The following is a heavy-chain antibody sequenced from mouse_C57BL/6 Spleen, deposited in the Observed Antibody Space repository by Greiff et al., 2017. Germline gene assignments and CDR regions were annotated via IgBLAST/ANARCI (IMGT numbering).Heavy chain of an antibody. CDR1: GFTFSSYA. CDR3: ARDHLRGMDY. J-gene: IGHJ4*01. Sequence: DVMLVESGGGLVKPGGSLKLSCAASGFTFSSYAMSWVRQTPEKRLEWVATISDGGSYTYYPDNVKGRFTISRDNAKNNLYLQMSHLKSEDTAMYYCARDHLRGMDYWGQGTSVTVSS. CDR2: ISDGGSYT. V-gene: IGHV5-4*01.